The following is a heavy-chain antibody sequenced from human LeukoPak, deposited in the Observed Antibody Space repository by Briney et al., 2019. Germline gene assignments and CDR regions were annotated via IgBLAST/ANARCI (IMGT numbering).Heavy chain of an antibody. CDR3: ARVGQLLDFDY. CDR2: INPNSGGT. V-gene: IGHV1-2*02. D-gene: IGHD5-18*01. J-gene: IGHJ4*02. CDR1: GYTLTGYY. Sequence: ASVKVSCKASGYTLTGYYMHWLRQAPRQGLEWMGWINPNSGGTNYAQKFQGRVTMTRDTSISTAYMELSRLRSDDTAVYYCARVGQLLDFDYWGQGTLVTVSS.